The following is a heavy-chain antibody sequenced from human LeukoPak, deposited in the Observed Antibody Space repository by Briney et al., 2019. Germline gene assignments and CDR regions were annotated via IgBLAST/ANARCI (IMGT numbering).Heavy chain of an antibody. V-gene: IGHV3-48*01. J-gene: IGHJ4*02. CDR1: GFTFSHYN. Sequence: GGSLRLSCAASGFTFSHYNMNWVRQAPGKGLEWVSYISSTSNTIYYADSVKGRFTISRDNAKNSLYLQMNSLRAEDTAVYYCARGITIVRGVINLDYWGQGTLVTVSS. CDR3: ARGITIVRGVINLDY. CDR2: ISSTSNTI. D-gene: IGHD3-10*01.